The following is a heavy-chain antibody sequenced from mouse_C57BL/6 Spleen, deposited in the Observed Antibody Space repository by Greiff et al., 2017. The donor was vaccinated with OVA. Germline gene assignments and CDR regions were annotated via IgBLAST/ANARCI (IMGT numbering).Heavy chain of an antibody. Sequence: ESGPGLVKPSQSLSLTCSVTGYSITSGYYWNWIRQFPGNKLEWMGYISYDGSNNYNPSLKNRISITRDTSKNQFFLKLNSVTTEDTATYYCARGWAYYSNYWYFDVWGTGTTVTVSS. CDR2: ISYDGSN. CDR1: GYSITSGYY. J-gene: IGHJ1*03. V-gene: IGHV3-6*01. D-gene: IGHD2-5*01. CDR3: ARGWAYYSNYWYFDV.